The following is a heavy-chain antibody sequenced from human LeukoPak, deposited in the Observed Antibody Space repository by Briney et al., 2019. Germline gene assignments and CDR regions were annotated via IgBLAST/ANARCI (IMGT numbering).Heavy chain of an antibody. CDR2: IIPIFGTA. J-gene: IGHJ4*02. CDR3: ARGSSGIIVVVPATYIDY. D-gene: IGHD2-2*01. Sequence: GASVKVSHQASGGTFSSYAISWVRLAPGQGLEWMGGIIPIFGTANYAQKFQGRVAITADESTSTAYMELSSLRSEDTAVYYCARGSSGIIVVVPATYIDYWGQGTLVTVSS. CDR1: GGTFSSYA. V-gene: IGHV1-69*01.